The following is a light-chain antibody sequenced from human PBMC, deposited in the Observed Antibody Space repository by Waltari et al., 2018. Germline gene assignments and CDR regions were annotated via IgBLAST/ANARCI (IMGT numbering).Light chain of an antibody. Sequence: DIQMTQSPSTLSASVGDRVTITCRASQSVSSWLAWYQQKPGKAPKVLINTASSLESGVPSRFSGSGSGTEFTLTISILQPDDFATYYCHQYNSYPWTFGQGTKLEIK. J-gene: IGKJ2*01. CDR3: HQYNSYPWT. V-gene: IGKV1-5*03. CDR2: TAS. CDR1: QSVSSW.